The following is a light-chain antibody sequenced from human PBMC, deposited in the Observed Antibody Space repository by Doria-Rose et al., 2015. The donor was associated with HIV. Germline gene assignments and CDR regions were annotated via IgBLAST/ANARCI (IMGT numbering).Light chain of an antibody. V-gene: IGKV1-39*01. J-gene: IGKJ1*01. CDR3: QQTYSSPPWT. CDR1: QTVSTY. CDR2: AAS. Sequence: DIQMTQSPSSLSASIVDRVTITCRASQTVSTYLNWFQQEPGKAPKLLIYAASRLQSGVPSRFSGSGSGTDFTLTISGLQPGDFATYYCQQTYSSPPWTFGQGTKVEMK.